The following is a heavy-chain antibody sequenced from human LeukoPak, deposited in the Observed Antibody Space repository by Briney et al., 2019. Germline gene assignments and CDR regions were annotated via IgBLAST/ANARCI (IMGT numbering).Heavy chain of an antibody. J-gene: IGHJ4*02. CDR1: GYTFTSYD. CDR3: AREPLPDADYYDSSGYYYFDY. V-gene: IGHV1-18*01. CDR2: ISAYNGNT. D-gene: IGHD3-22*01. Sequence: ASVKVSCKASGYTFTSYDISWVRQAPGQGLEWMGWISAYNGNTNYAQKLQGRVTMTTDTSTSTAYMELRSLRSDDTAVYYCAREPLPDADYYDSSGYYYFDYWGQGTLVTVSS.